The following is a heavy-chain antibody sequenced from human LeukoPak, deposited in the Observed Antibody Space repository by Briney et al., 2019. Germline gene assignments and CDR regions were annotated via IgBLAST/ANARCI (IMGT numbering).Heavy chain of an antibody. J-gene: IGHJ3*02. Sequence: GGSLRLSCAASGFTFSSYAMSWVRQAPGKGLEWVSAISGSGGSTYYADSVKGRFTISRDNSKNSLYLQMNSLRAEDTAVYYCARETIFGVGAFDIWGQGTMVTVSS. CDR1: GFTFSSYA. V-gene: IGHV3-23*01. CDR2: ISGSGGST. CDR3: ARETIFGVGAFDI. D-gene: IGHD3-3*01.